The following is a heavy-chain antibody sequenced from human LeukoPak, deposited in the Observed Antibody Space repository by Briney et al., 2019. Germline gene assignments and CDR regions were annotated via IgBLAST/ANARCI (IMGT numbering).Heavy chain of an antibody. Sequence: ASVKVSCKASGYTFTGYYMHWVRQAPGQGLEWMGWINPNSGGTNYAQKFQGRVTMTRDTSTSTAYMELSRLRSDDTAVYYCARVARYSYDRYYFDYWGQGTLVTVSS. CDR1: GYTFTGYY. CDR2: INPNSGGT. V-gene: IGHV1-2*02. CDR3: ARVARYSYDRYYFDY. J-gene: IGHJ4*02. D-gene: IGHD5-18*01.